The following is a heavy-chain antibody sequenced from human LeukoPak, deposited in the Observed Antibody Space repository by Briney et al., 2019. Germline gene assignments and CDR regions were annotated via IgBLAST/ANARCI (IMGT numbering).Heavy chain of an antibody. D-gene: IGHD2-2*01. CDR3: AREITTDCSSTSCPDAFDI. V-gene: IGHV3-7*01. J-gene: IGHJ3*02. Sequence: PGGSLRLSCAASGFTFSSYWMSWVRQAPGKGLEWVANIKQDGSEKYYVDSVKGRFTISRDNAKNSLYLQMNSLGAEDTAVYYCAREITTDCSSTSCPDAFDIWGQGTMVTVSS. CDR2: IKQDGSEK. CDR1: GFTFSSYW.